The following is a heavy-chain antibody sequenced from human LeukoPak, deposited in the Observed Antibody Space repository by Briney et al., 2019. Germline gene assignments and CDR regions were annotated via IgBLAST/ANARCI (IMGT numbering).Heavy chain of an antibody. CDR1: GFTFSSYS. D-gene: IGHD2-15*01. CDR3: VRELPPVVSYYFDY. CDR2: IRDSATT. J-gene: IGHJ4*02. V-gene: IGHV3-48*02. Sequence: PGGSLRLSCAASGFTFSSYSMNWVRQAPGRGLEWLSYIRDSATTYYADSVKGRFTISRDNAKNSLYLQMNSLRDEDTAVYYCVRELPPVVSYYFDYWGQGTLVTVSS.